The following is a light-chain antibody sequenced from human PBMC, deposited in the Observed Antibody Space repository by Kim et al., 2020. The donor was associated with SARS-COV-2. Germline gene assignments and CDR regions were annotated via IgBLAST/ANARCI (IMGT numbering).Light chain of an antibody. Sequence: ASVGDRVTITCRASQGISSYLAGYQQNPGQAPKLLIHAASTLQTGVPSRFSGSGSGTEFTLTISSLQPEDFATYYCQRLNNYPLTFGGGTKVDIK. V-gene: IGKV1-9*01. CDR1: QGISSY. J-gene: IGKJ4*01. CDR2: AAS. CDR3: QRLNNYPLT.